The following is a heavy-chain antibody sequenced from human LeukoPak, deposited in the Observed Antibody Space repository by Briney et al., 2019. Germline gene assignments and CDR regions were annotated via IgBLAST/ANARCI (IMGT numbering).Heavy chain of an antibody. CDR2: ISGSGGST. D-gene: IGHD3-3*01. Sequence: GASLRLSCAASGFTFSSYAMSWVRQAPGKGLEWVSAISGSGGSTYYADSVKGRFTISRDNSKNTLYLQMNSLRAKDTAVYYCVKDGDITIFGVATYFDYWGQGTLVTVSS. CDR3: VKDGDITIFGVATYFDY. V-gene: IGHV3-23*01. CDR1: GFTFSSYA. J-gene: IGHJ4*02.